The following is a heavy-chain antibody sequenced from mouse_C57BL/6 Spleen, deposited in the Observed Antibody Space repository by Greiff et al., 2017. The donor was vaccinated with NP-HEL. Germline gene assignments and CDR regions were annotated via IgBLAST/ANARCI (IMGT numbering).Heavy chain of an antibody. CDR2: ISDGGSYT. CDR1: GFTFSSYA. J-gene: IGHJ4*01. D-gene: IGHD3-2*02. V-gene: IGHV5-4*01. Sequence: DVKLVESGGGLVKPGGSLKLSCAASGFTFSSYAMSWVRQTPEKRLEWVATISDGGSYTYYPDNVKGRFTISRDNAKNNLYLQMSHLKSEDTAMYYCAREGSSGYVDYAMDYWGQGTSVTVSS. CDR3: AREGSSGYVDYAMDY.